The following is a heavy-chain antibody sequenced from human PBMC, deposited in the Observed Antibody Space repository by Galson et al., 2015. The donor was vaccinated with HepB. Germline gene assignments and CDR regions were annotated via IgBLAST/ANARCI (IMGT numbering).Heavy chain of an antibody. CDR3: ARDPPRYKWNMRKGTGFDI. Sequence: SVKVSCKASGYTFTSYGISWVRQAPGQGLEWMGWISAYTGNTTYAQKLPGRVTMTTDTSTSTAYMELRSLRSDDTAVYYCARDPPRYKWNMRKGTGFDIWGKGTMVTVSS. CDR2: ISAYTGNT. D-gene: IGHD1-1*01. V-gene: IGHV1-18*04. J-gene: IGHJ3*02. CDR1: GYTFTSYG.